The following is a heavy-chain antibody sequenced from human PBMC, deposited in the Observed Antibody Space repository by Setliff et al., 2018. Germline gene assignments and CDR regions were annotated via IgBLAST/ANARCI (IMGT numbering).Heavy chain of an antibody. D-gene: IGHD3-3*01. V-gene: IGHV4-4*01. CDR2: IYHSGTT. CDR3: ARMSGFLYMDV. CDR1: GSSITSSNW. J-gene: IGHJ6*03. Sequence: SETLSLTCADSGSSITSSNWWSWVRQPPGKGLEWIGEIYHSGTTNYNPSLKGRVTMSIDKSKNEFSLKMSSVTAADTAVYCCARMSGFLYMDVWGKGTPVTVSS.